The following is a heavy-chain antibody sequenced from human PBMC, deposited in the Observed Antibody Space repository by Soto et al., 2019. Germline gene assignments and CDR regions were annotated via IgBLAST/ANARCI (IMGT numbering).Heavy chain of an antibody. V-gene: IGHV3-21*06. J-gene: IGHJ6*03. CDR1: GFTFRTYS. Sequence: GGSLRLSCAASGFTFRTYSMNWVRQAPGKGLEWVSSISSSTSGYIYNADSVKGRFTISRDNAKNSLYLQMNSLRAEDTAVYYCARGVYGDPQDYMDVWGKGTTVTVSS. D-gene: IGHD4-17*01. CDR2: ISSSTSGYI. CDR3: ARGVYGDPQDYMDV.